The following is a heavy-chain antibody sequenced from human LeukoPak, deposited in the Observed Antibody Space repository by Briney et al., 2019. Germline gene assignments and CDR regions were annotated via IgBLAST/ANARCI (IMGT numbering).Heavy chain of an antibody. CDR2: IRSKAYGGTT. D-gene: IGHD3-3*01. Sequence: GGSLRLSCTASGFTFGDYAMSWFRQAPGKGLEWVGFIRSKAYGGTTEYAASVKGRFTISRDDSKSIGYLQMNSLKTEDTAVYYCTRDRALRFLEGNFDYWGQGTLVTVSS. J-gene: IGHJ4*02. V-gene: IGHV3-49*03. CDR1: GFTFGDYA. CDR3: TRDRALRFLEGNFDY.